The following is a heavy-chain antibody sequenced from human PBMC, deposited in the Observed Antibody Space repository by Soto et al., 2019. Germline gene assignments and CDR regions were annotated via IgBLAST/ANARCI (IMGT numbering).Heavy chain of an antibody. CDR2: ISGSGDKT. CDR1: GFPFKYYA. V-gene: IGHV3-23*01. J-gene: IGHJ1*01. D-gene: IGHD2-8*01. CDR3: ARESKWYGGQYFQD. Sequence: EVQLLQSGGGLAQPGTSLRLSCAASGFPFKYYAMTWVRQAPGKGLEWVSTISGSGDKTDYADSVKGRFRVSRDNSKDTLDLQVGSLRVDDTALYYCARESKWYGGQYFQDWGQGTLVTVSS.